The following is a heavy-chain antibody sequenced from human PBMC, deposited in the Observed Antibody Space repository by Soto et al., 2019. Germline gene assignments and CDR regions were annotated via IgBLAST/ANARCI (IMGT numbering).Heavy chain of an antibody. J-gene: IGHJ4*02. Sequence: QVQLVESGGGLVNPGGSLRLSCTASGFTFSDSYMSWIRQAPGKGLEWVSYISGNGNDEVYADSVKGRFTVSRDNAKNSLFLQMNSLRAEDTAVYYCSRDPRLLDYWGQGTLVTVSS. V-gene: IGHV3-11*01. CDR3: SRDPRLLDY. CDR2: ISGNGNDE. CDR1: GFTFSDSY.